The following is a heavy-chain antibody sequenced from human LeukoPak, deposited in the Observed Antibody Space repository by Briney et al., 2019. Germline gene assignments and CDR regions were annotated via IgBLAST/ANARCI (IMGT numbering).Heavy chain of an antibody. CDR3: ARHPPKYSSSWWGGPDAFDI. Sequence: SETLSLTCTVSGYSISSGYHWGWIRQPPGKGLEWIGTIYRSGQTYYNPSLKSQVTISVDTSKNQFSLKLSSVTAADTAVYYCARHPPKYSSSWWGGPDAFDIWGQGTMVTVSS. D-gene: IGHD6-13*01. J-gene: IGHJ3*02. CDR2: IYRSGQT. CDR1: GYSISSGYH. V-gene: IGHV4-38-2*02.